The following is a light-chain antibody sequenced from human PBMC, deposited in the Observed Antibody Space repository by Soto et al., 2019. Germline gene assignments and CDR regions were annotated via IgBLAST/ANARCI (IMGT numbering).Light chain of an antibody. CDR2: EVT. CDR1: SHDVGRYDY. J-gene: IGLJ1*01. Sequence: QSALTQPASVSGSPGQSITISCTGTSHDVGRYDYVSWYQQHPGKAPKIMIYEVTNRPSGVSHRFSASKSGNTASLTISGLQPEDEADYYCNSYTSSNTLVFGTGTKLTVL. V-gene: IGLV2-14*01. CDR3: NSYTSSNTLV.